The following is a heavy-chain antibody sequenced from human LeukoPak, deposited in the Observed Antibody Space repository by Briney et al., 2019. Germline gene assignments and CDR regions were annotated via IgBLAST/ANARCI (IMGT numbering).Heavy chain of an antibody. D-gene: IGHD2-2*01. CDR3: ARDEGVPAASFDY. CDR2: IIPIFGTA. CDR1: GGTFSSYA. Sequence: SVTVSCKASGGTFSSYAISWVRQAPGQGLEWMGRIIPIFGTANYAQKFQGRVTITTDESTSTAYMELSSLRSEDTAVYYCARDEGVPAASFDYWGQGTLVTVSS. V-gene: IGHV1-69*05. J-gene: IGHJ4*02.